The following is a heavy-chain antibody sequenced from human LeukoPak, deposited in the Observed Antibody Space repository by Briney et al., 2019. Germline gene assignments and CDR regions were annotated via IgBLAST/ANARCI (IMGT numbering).Heavy chain of an antibody. CDR1: GFTFSNYA. J-gene: IGHJ3*02. D-gene: IGHD6-6*01. CDR2: ISSSSSTI. V-gene: IGHV3-48*01. Sequence: VGSLRLSCVASGFTFSNYAMNWVRQAPGKGLEWVSYISSSSSTIYYADSVKGRFTISRDNAKNSLYLQMNSLRAEDTAVYYCARTLEYSSSVPADAFDIWGQGTMVTVSS. CDR3: ARTLEYSSSVPADAFDI.